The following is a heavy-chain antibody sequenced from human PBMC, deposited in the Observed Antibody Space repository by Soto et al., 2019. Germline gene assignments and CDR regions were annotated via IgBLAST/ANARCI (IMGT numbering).Heavy chain of an antibody. Sequence: SVKVSCKTSGGTFSSYAISWVRQAPGQGLEWMGGIIPIFGTANYAQKFQGRVTITADESTSTAYMELSSLRSEDTAVYYCARDPSIAAAGTGFDPWGQGTLVTVSS. J-gene: IGHJ5*02. D-gene: IGHD6-13*01. V-gene: IGHV1-69*13. CDR1: GGTFSSYA. CDR3: ARDPSIAAAGTGFDP. CDR2: IIPIFGTA.